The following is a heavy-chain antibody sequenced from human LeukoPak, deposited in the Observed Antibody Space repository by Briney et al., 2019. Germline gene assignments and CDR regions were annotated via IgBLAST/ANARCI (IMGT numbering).Heavy chain of an antibody. CDR3: ARESGWGGYDVGL. CDR1: GFSFSDYA. Sequence: GGSLRLSCAASGFSFSDYALHWVRQAPDKGLEWVAVISYDGNNKNYADSVKGRFTISRDNSRNTLDLQMNSLRPEDTAVYYCARESGWGGYDVGLWGQGTLVTVSS. J-gene: IGHJ5*02. V-gene: IGHV3-30-3*01. CDR2: ISYDGNNK. D-gene: IGHD3-16*01.